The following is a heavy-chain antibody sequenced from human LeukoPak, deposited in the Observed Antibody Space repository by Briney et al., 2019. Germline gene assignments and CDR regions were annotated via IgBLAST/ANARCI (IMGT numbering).Heavy chain of an antibody. J-gene: IGHJ6*02. Sequence: SETLSLTCTVSGGSISSYYWTWIRQPAGKGLEWIGRIYTSGSTNYNPSLKSRVTTSVDTSNNQFSLNLSSVTAADTAVYYCARQIIAAGKNYYGMDVWGQGTTVTVSS. CDR3: ARQIIAAGKNYYGMDV. CDR2: IYTSGST. D-gene: IGHD6-13*01. V-gene: IGHV4-4*07. CDR1: GGSISSYY.